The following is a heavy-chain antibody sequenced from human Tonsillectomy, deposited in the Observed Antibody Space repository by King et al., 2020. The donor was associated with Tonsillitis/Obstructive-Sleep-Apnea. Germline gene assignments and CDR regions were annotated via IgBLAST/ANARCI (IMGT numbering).Heavy chain of an antibody. V-gene: IGHV4-59*08. CDR2: IFHSGTT. CDR3: ARGEDIVLTNWFDP. D-gene: IGHD2-8*01. Sequence: QLQESGPGLVKPSETLSLTCTVSGVSISSYYWSWIRQPPGKGLEWIGHIFHSGTTNHNPSLKSRVTMSVDTSKTQVSLKLSSVTAADTAVYYCARGEDIVLTNWFDPWGQGTLVTVSS. CDR1: GVSISSYY. J-gene: IGHJ5*02.